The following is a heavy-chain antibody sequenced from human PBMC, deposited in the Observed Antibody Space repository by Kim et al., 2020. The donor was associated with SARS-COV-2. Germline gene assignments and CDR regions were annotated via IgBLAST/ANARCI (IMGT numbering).Heavy chain of an antibody. V-gene: IGHV3-23*03. D-gene: IGHD5-12*01. J-gene: IGHJ4*02. CDR1: GFTFSSYA. Sequence: GGSLRLSCAASGFTFSSYAMSWVRQAPGKGLEWVSVIYSGGSSTYYADSVKGRFTISRDNSKNTLYLQMNSLRAEDTAVYYCATDPGWGHSGYDPEDYWGPGTLVTVSS. CDR3: ATDPGWGHSGYDPEDY. CDR2: IYSGGSST.